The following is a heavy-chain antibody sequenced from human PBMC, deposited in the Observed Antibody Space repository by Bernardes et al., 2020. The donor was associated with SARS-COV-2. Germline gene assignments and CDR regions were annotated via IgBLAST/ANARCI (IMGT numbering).Heavy chain of an antibody. CDR3: ATGAATDYYDSRGYYRLDY. V-gene: IGHV1-24*01. Sequence: ASVKVSCKVSGYSLSELCIHWVRQAPGKGLEWMGSFDPEDGETIYAQKFQGRVTMTEDTSTDTAYMELSSLRSEDTAVYYCATGAATDYYDSRGYYRLDYWGQGTLVTVSS. CDR1: GYSLSELC. J-gene: IGHJ4*02. CDR2: FDPEDGET. D-gene: IGHD3-22*01.